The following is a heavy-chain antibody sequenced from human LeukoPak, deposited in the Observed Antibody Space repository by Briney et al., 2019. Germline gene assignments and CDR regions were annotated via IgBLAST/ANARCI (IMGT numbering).Heavy chain of an antibody. CDR3: ARGFGKAAANVFGGYAMDV. CDR1: VFTDDSKY. CDR2: IYTGGST. Sequence: GGSVRLSCAASVFTDDSKYMSWVRQAPGKGLEWVSLIYTGGSTYYADSVSGRFTISRDNSKNTLYLQMNSLRPEDTAVYYCARGFGKAAANVFGGYAMDVWGQGTTVTVSS. J-gene: IGHJ6*02. D-gene: IGHD6-13*01. V-gene: IGHV3-66*02.